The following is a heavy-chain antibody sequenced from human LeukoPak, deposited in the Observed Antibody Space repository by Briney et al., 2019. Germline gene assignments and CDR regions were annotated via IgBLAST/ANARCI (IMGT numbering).Heavy chain of an antibody. CDR2: ISSSSSYI. J-gene: IGHJ6*02. V-gene: IGHV3-21*01. CDR3: ARDQGGGMDV. CDR1: GFTFSSYS. Sequence: PGESLRLSCAASGFTFSSYSMNWVRQAPGKGLEWVSSISSSSSYIYYADSVKGRFTISRDNAKNSLYLQMNSLRAGDTAVYYCARDQGGGMDVWGQGTTVTVSS.